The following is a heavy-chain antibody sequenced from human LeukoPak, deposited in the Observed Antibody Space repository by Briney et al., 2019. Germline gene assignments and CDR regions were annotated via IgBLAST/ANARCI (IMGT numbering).Heavy chain of an antibody. D-gene: IGHD2-2*01. V-gene: IGHV1-18*01. CDR2: ISAYNGNT. CDR1: GYTFTSYG. J-gene: IGHJ5*02. Sequence: ASVKVSCKASGYTFTSYGISWVRQAPGQGLEWMGWISAYNGNTNYAQKLQGRVTMTTDTPTSTAYMELRSLRSVDTAVYYCARGAIVVVPAVPNWFDPWGQGTLVTVSS. CDR3: ARGAIVVVPAVPNWFDP.